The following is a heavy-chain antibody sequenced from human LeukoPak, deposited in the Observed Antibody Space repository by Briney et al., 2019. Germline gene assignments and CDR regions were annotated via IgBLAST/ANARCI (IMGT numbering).Heavy chain of an antibody. CDR1: GFTVSSIS. Sequence: GGSLRLSCAASGFTVSSISMSWVRQAPGKGLEWVSVIYSGGTTYNADSVKGRFTISRDNSENTLYLQMNSLRAEDTAVYYCARGRDGYNYSPIDYWGQGTLVTVSS. CDR3: ARGRDGYNYSPIDY. CDR2: IYSGGTT. J-gene: IGHJ4*02. D-gene: IGHD5-12*01. V-gene: IGHV3-53*01.